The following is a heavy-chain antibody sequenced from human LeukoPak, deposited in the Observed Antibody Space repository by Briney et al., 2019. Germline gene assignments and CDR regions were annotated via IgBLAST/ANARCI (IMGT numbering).Heavy chain of an antibody. J-gene: IGHJ4*02. V-gene: IGHV3-23*01. Sequence: GGSLRLSCEVSGFTFSAYAMAWVRQAPGKGLEWVSATNSRGLSTYYAASVKGRFTISRDNSRNTLFLQMNSLRAEDTAVYYCAKDQSHYASGSSYYFDSWGQGTLVTVSS. CDR1: GFTFSAYA. CDR2: TNSRGLST. CDR3: AKDQSHYASGSSYYFDS. D-gene: IGHD3-10*01.